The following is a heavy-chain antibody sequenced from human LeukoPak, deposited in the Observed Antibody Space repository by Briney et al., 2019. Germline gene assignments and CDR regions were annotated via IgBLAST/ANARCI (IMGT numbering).Heavy chain of an antibody. V-gene: IGHV4-39*07. CDR1: GGSISSSSYY. CDR3: TRMVRGVILVRYYMDV. D-gene: IGHD3-10*01. J-gene: IGHJ6*03. Sequence: KSSETLSLTCTVSGGSISSSSYYWGWIRQPPGKGLEWIGSIYYSGSTYYNPSLKSRVTISVDTSKNQFSLKLSSVTAADTAVYYCTRMVRGVILVRYYMDVWGKGTTVTVSS. CDR2: IYYSGST.